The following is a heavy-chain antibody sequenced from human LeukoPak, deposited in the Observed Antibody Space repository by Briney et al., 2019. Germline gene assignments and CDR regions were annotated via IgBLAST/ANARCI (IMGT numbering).Heavy chain of an antibody. D-gene: IGHD2-15*01. Sequence: PGGSLRLSCAASGVTLSSTYMSGVRQAPGKGLEGVSVIYGGSSTYNADSVKGRFTISRDNSKNTLFLQMNSLRAEDTAVYYCARASKVEAFDVWGQGTMVTVSS. V-gene: IGHV3-66*01. CDR1: GVTLSSTY. CDR2: IYGGSST. J-gene: IGHJ3*01. CDR3: ARASKVEAFDV.